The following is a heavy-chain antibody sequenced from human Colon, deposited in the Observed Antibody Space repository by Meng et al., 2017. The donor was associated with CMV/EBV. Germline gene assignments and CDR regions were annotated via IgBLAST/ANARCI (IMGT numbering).Heavy chain of an antibody. Sequence: VQLVQSGGGLVGPGGSLGLSCAASGFIFSDYYMTWIREAPGKGLEWVSYISPTGSDTNYADSVRGRFTISRDNAKNSLFLQMSSLTAEDTAVYYCVKGHTMINPWGQGTLVTVSS. D-gene: IGHD3-16*01. J-gene: IGHJ5*02. CDR1: GFIFSDYY. V-gene: IGHV3-11*05. CDR3: VKGHTMINP. CDR2: ISPTGSDT.